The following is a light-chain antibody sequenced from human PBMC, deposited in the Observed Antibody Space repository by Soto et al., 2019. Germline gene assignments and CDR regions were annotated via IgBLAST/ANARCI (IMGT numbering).Light chain of an antibody. V-gene: IGLV2-14*01. CDR3: ISYTGSSTSYV. CDR1: RSDIGSYNY. Sequence: QFALTQPASVSGSPGQSITISCSGTRSDIGSYNYVAWYQQFPGKTPKLLIYGVSNRPSGVSSRFSGSKSSNTASLPISGLQAEDEAEYYCISYTGSSTSYVFGSGTKLTVL. J-gene: IGLJ1*01. CDR2: GVS.